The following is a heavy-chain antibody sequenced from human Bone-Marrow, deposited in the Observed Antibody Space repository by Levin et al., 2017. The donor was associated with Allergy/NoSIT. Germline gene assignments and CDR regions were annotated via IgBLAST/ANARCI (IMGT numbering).Heavy chain of an antibody. D-gene: IGHD4-17*01. Sequence: GGSLRLSCAASGFTFSNAWMSWVRQAPGKGLEWVGRIKSKTDGGTTDYAAPVKGRFTISRDDSKNTLYLQMNSLKTEDTAVYYCTTDSYGDYPYYYDYYGMDVWGQGTTVTVSS. CDR3: TTDSYGDYPYYYDYYGMDV. J-gene: IGHJ6*02. V-gene: IGHV3-15*01. CDR1: GFTFSNAW. CDR2: IKSKTDGGTT.